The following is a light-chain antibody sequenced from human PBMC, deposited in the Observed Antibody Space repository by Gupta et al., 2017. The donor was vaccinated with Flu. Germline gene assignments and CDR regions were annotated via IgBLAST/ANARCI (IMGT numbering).Light chain of an antibody. V-gene: IGLV6-57*03. Sequence: NFILTQPHSVPESPGTTETIPSPRSSGSIGSNYVQWYQQRPGSAPTTVIYEDKQRPSGVPDRFSGFIDSSSNTASLTISGLKPEDEADYYCQSYDSTTPWVFGGGTRLTVL. CDR3: QSYDSTTPWV. CDR2: EDK. J-gene: IGLJ3*02. CDR1: SGSIGSNY.